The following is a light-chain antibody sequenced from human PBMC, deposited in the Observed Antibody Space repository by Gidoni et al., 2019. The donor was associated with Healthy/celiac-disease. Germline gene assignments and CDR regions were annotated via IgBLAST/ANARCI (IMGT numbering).Light chain of an antibody. V-gene: IGLV2-11*01. CDR3: CSYAGSYTFYV. CDR1: SSDVGCYNS. CDR2: DVS. Sequence: QSALTQPRSVSGSPGQSVTISCTGTSSDVGCYNSVSWYQQHPGKAPKLMIYDVSKRPSGVPDRFSGSKSGNTASLTISGLQAEDETDYYCCSYAGSYTFYVFGTGTKVTVL. J-gene: IGLJ1*01.